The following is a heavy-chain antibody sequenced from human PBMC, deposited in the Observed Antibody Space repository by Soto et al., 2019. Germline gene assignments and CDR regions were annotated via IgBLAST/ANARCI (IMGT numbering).Heavy chain of an antibody. CDR2: IYYSGST. V-gene: IGHV4-59*08. CDR1: GGSISSYY. CDR3: ARHKCGSGSTYLDY. D-gene: IGHD3-10*01. J-gene: IGHJ4*02. Sequence: QVQLQESGPGLVKPSETLSLTCTVSGGSISSYYWSWIRQPPGKGLEWIGYIYYSGSTNYNPSLSSRVPTAGAPPNNRFPLQLNSMTAADTAVYYCARHKCGSGSTYLDYWGQGTLVTVSS.